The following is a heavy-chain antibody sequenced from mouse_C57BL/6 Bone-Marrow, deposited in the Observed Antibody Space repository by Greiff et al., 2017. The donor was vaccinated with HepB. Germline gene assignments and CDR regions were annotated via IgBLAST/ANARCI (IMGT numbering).Heavy chain of an antibody. Sequence: QVQLQQPGAELVKPGASVKMSCKASGYTFTSYWITWVKQRPGQGLEWIGDIYPGSGSTNYNEKFKSKATLTVDTSSSTAYMQLSSLTSEDSAVYYYARGLTTVVATDFDYWGQGTTLTVSS. CDR1: GYTFTSYW. CDR2: IYPGSGST. CDR3: ARGLTTVVATDFDY. D-gene: IGHD1-1*01. J-gene: IGHJ2*01. V-gene: IGHV1-55*01.